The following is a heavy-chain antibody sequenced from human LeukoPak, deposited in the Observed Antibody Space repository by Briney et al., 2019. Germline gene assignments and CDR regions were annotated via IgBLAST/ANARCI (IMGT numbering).Heavy chain of an antibody. J-gene: IGHJ4*02. V-gene: IGHV3-53*01. D-gene: IGHD3-16*01. Sequence: GSLRLSCAASGFTVSDNNMIWVRQAPGKGLEWVSTLHRDGSVRYADSVNGRFTISRDDSKNTLSLQMSSLRDEDTAAYYCVRVHGGGYWGQGTLVTVSS. CDR2: LHRDGSV. CDR1: GFTVSDNN. CDR3: VRVHGGGY.